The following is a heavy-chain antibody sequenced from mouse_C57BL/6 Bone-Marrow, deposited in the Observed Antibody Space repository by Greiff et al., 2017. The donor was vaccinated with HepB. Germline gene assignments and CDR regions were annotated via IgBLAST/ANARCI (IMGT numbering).Heavy chain of an antibody. V-gene: IGHV1-69*01. Sequence: VQLQQPGAELVMPGASVKLSCKASGYTFTSYWMHWVKQRPGQGLEWIGEIDPSDSYTNYNQKFKGKSTLTVDKSSSTAYMQLSSLTSEDSAVYYCARLRGNYPYYYAMDYWGQGTSVTVSS. CDR1: GYTFTSYW. J-gene: IGHJ4*01. CDR2: IDPSDSYT. CDR3: ARLRGNYPYYYAMDY. D-gene: IGHD2-1*01.